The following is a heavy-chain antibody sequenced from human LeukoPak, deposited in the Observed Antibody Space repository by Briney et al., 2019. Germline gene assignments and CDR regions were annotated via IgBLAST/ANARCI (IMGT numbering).Heavy chain of an antibody. V-gene: IGHV5-51*01. CDR2: VYPGDSDT. D-gene: IGHD3-22*01. CDR3: AITYYYDSSGRRPFDY. J-gene: IGHJ4*02. CDR1: GYSFTSYW. Sequence: GESLEISCQGSGYSFTSYWIGWVRQMPGKGLELMGIVYPGDSDTRYSPSFQGQVTISADKSISTAYLQWSSLKASDTAMYYCAITYYYDSSGRRPFDYWGQGTLVTVSS.